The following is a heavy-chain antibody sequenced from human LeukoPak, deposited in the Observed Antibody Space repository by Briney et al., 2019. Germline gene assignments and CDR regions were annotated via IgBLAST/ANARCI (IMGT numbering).Heavy chain of an antibody. CDR2: IREDGSEK. CDR1: GFTFTQRG. J-gene: IGHJ3*02. CDR3: AKEYEEYSGSLGAFDI. D-gene: IGHD1-26*01. Sequence: GGSLRLSCAATGFTFTQRGMSWVRQSIGKGRECVAKIREDGSEKHYVDSVNGRLTISRDNAKNSLFLQMNNLRAEDTAVYYCAKEYEEYSGSLGAFDIWGQGTMVTVSS. V-gene: IGHV3-7*01.